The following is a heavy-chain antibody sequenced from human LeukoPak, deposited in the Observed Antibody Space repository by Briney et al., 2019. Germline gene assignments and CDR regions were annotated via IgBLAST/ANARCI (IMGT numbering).Heavy chain of an antibody. CDR3: AKDDYGDYVRWFDP. J-gene: IGHJ5*02. V-gene: IGHV3-23*01. Sequence: GRSLRLSCAASGFIFSRYAMSWVRQAPGKGLEWVSSIGGSGDGTYYTDSVKGRFTISRDNSKNILYLQMNSLRAEDTAVYYCAKDDYGDYVRWFDPWGQGTLVTVSS. D-gene: IGHD4-17*01. CDR2: IGGSGDGT. CDR1: GFIFSRYA.